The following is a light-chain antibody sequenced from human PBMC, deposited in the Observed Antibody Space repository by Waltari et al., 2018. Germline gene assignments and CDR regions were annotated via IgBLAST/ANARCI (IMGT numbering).Light chain of an antibody. J-gene: IGKJ4*01. CDR3: QQYYSIALN. V-gene: IGKV1-NL1*01. CDR2: AAS. Sequence: DIQMTQSPSSLSASVGDRVTITCRASQVIGNALAWYQQKPGKAPKLLFYAASRLESGVPSRFGGSGSGTDYTLTISSLQPEDFATYYCQQYYSIALNFGGGTKVEIK. CDR1: QVIGNA.